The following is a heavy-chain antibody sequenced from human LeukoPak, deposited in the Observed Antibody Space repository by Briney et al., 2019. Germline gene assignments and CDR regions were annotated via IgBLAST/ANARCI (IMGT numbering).Heavy chain of an antibody. V-gene: IGHV1-18*01. J-gene: IGHJ3*02. CDR2: ISAYNGNT. Sequence: ASVKVSCKASGYTFTSYGISWVRQAPGQGLEWMGWISAYNGNTNYAQKLQGRVTMTTDTSTSTAYMELRSLRSDDTAVYYCARSDIVVPAAMGPHDAFDIWGQGTMVTVSS. CDR1: GYTFTSYG. CDR3: ARSDIVVPAAMGPHDAFDI. D-gene: IGHD2-2*01.